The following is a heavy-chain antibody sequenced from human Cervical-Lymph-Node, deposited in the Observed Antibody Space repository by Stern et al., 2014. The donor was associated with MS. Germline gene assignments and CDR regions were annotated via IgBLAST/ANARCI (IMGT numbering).Heavy chain of an antibody. CDR3: ALTGTPNDAFDI. CDR2: IYWDGDK. Sequence: QVTLKESGPTLVKPTETLRLTCTFSGFSLRTNGVAVGWIRQTPGKALEFLALIYWDGDKRYNPSLKRRLTITTDTSQSQVVLTMTNMDPVDTATYYCALTGTPNDAFDIWGQGTMVTVSS. V-gene: IGHV2-5*02. D-gene: IGHD1-7*01. J-gene: IGHJ3*02. CDR1: GFSLRTNGVA.